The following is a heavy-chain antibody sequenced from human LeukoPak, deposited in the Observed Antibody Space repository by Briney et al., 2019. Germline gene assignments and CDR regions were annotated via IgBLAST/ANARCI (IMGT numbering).Heavy chain of an antibody. CDR3: ARVHVIPRYYYYMDV. CDR2: IIPIFGTA. J-gene: IGHJ6*03. V-gene: IGHV1-69*13. CDR1: GYTFTSYG. Sequence: SVKFSCKASGYTFTSYGISWVRQAPGQGLEWMGGIIPIFGTANYAQKFQGRVTITADESTSTAYMELSSLRSEDTAVYYCARVHVIPRYYYYMDVWGKGTTVTVSS. D-gene: IGHD3-16*02.